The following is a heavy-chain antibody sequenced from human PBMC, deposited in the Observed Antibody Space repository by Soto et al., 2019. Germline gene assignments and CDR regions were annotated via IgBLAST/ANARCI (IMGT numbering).Heavy chain of an antibody. CDR3: TRDHITIFGVVEYGMDV. J-gene: IGHJ6*02. V-gene: IGHV3-49*03. Sequence: PGGSLRLSCTASGFTLGDYAMSWFRQAPGKGLEWVGFIRSKAYGGTTEYAASVKGRFTISRDDSKSIAYLQMNSLKTEDTAVYYCTRDHITIFGVVEYGMDVWGQGTTVTVSS. CDR2: IRSKAYGGTT. D-gene: IGHD3-3*01. CDR1: GFTLGDYA.